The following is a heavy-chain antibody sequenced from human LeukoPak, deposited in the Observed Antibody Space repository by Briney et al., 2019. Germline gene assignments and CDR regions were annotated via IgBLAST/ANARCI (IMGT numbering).Heavy chain of an antibody. J-gene: IGHJ6*02. CDR2: IDSDGTT. D-gene: IGHD4-11*01. V-gene: IGHV3-66*01. CDR1: GFTVRSNF. Sequence: GGSLRLSCAASGFTVRSNFMRWVRQAPGKGLEWVSLIDSDGTTYYADSVKGRLTVSKDNSKNTVYLQMNSLRAEDTALYFCARDHLPEYSNGYHSYGMDVWGQGTTVTVSS. CDR3: ARDHLPEYSNGYHSYGMDV.